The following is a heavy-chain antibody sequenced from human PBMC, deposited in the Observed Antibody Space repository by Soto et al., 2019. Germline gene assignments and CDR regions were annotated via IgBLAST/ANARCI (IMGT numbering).Heavy chain of an antibody. J-gene: IGHJ6*02. CDR2: ISYDGSDN. CDR1: AFTFSSDA. V-gene: IGHV3-30-3*01. Sequence: GGSLRLSCPASAFTFSSDAMHWVRQAPGKGREWVAVISYDGSDNYYAECVKGRFTILRENSKNTLYLQVNSLRAEDTAVSYCARSGVSSGYYYYYYGMDVWGQGTTVTVSS. D-gene: IGHD3-22*01. CDR3: ARSGVSSGYYYYYYGMDV.